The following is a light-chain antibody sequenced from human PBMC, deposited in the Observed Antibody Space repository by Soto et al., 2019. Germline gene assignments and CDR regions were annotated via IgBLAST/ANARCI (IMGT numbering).Light chain of an antibody. CDR3: SSYTSSSTSVL. J-gene: IGLJ2*01. Sequence: QSALTQPASVSGPPGQSITISCTGTSSDVGGYNYVSWYQQHPGKAPKLMIYDVSNRPSGVSNRFSGSKSGNTASLTISGLQAEDEADYYCSSYTSSSTSVLFGGGTKLTVL. V-gene: IGLV2-14*01. CDR1: SSDVGGYNY. CDR2: DVS.